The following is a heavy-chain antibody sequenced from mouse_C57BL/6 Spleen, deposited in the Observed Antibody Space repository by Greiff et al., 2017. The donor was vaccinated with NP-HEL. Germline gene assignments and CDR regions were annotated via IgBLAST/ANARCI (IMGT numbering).Heavy chain of an antibody. J-gene: IGHJ3*01. V-gene: IGHV5-17*01. CDR3: ARGNSWFAY. CDR2: FSSGSSTI. D-gene: IGHD2-1*01. CDR1: GFTFSDYG. Sequence: EVKLMESGGGLVKPGGSLKLSCAASGFTFSDYGMHWVRQAPGKGLEWVAYFSSGSSTIYYADTVKGRFTFSRDNAKNTLCLQMTSLRSEDTAMYYCARGNSWFAYWGQGTLVTVSA.